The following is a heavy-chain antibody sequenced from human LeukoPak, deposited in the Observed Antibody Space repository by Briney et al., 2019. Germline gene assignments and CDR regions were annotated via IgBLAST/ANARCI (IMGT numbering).Heavy chain of an antibody. CDR1: GGSLEGLY. J-gene: IGHJ4*02. D-gene: IGHD3-22*01. V-gene: IGHV4-59*11. CDR3: TRGGGSGYYFGIPRYYFDA. Sequence: SETLSLTCTVSGGSLEGLYWSWIRQSPEKGLEWIGNVFHTGVTSYNLSLKSRVTISVDASRNQFSLTMTSMTAADTAIYYCTRGGGSGYYFGIPRYYFDAWGQGVLVTVSS. CDR2: VFHTGVT.